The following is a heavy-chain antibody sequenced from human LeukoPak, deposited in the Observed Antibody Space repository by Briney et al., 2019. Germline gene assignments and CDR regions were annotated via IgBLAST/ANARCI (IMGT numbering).Heavy chain of an antibody. V-gene: IGHV4-39*07. CDR3: ARDGSEYYGSGSEYYYYYMDV. CDR1: DGSISSRSHY. Sequence: PSETLSLTCTVSDGSISSRSHYWGWIRQSPGKGLDWIGSIHYTGITYYNPSLKSRVSISIDMSKNQFSLILSSMTAADTAVYYCARDGSEYYGSGSEYYYYYMDVWGKGTTVTISS. D-gene: IGHD3-10*01. CDR2: IHYTGIT. J-gene: IGHJ6*03.